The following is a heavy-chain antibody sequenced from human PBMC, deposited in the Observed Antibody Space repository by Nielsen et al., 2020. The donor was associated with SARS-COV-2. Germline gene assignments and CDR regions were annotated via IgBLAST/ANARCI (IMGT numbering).Heavy chain of an antibody. CDR2: ISYDGSNK. J-gene: IGHJ4*02. Sequence: GESLKISCAASGFTFSSYGMHWVRQAPGKGLEWVAVISYDGSNKYYADSVKGRFTISRDNSKNTLYLQMNSLRAEDTAVYYCAKALRSGWPFDYWGQGTLVTVSS. CDR1: GFTFSSYG. V-gene: IGHV3-30*12. CDR3: AKALRSGWPFDY. D-gene: IGHD6-19*01.